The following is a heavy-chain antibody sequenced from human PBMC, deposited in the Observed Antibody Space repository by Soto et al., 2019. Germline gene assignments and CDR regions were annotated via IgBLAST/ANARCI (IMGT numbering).Heavy chain of an antibody. CDR2: ISYDGSDK. CDR1: GITFSRYG. D-gene: IGHD3-9*01. CDR3: VRDLDSYFAN. J-gene: IGHJ4*02. Sequence: QVQLVESGGGVVQPGRSLRLSCVTSGITFSRYGMHWVRQAPGKGLEWVAVISYDGSDKYYGDSVRGRFTISRDNSQNTLYLPMNSLRAEDTAVYYCVRDLDSYFANWGQGTLVTVSS. V-gene: IGHV3-33*05.